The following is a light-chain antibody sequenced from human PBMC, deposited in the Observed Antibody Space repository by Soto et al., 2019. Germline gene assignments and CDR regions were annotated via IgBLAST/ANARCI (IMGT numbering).Light chain of an antibody. CDR2: GAS. Sequence: EIVLTQSPATLSLSPGERATLSCRASQSVNSYLAWFQQKPGQAPRLLIYGASTRATGIPAWFSGGGSGTEFTLTISSLQSEDFAVYYCQQYHNWPRTFGQGTKVDIK. CDR1: QSVNSY. J-gene: IGKJ1*01. CDR3: QQYHNWPRT. V-gene: IGKV3-15*01.